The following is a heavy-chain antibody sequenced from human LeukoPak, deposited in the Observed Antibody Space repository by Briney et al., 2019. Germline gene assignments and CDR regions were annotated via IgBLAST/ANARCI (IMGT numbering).Heavy chain of an antibody. J-gene: IGHJ4*02. CDR1: GFIFSGSS. Sequence: GESLKLSCGASGFIFSGSSIHWVRQASGKALEWVGRLGKKANNYATTHAASVRGRFTISRDDPKNTAYLQMNSLKTEDTAVYYCARFYGSGAFDYRGQGTLVTVSS. D-gene: IGHD3-10*01. CDR2: LGKKANNYAT. CDR3: ARFYGSGAFDY. V-gene: IGHV3-73*01.